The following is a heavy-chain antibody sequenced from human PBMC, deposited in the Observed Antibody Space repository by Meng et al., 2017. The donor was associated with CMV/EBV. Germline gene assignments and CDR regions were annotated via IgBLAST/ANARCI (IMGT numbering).Heavy chain of an antibody. CDR2: ISSSGSTI. J-gene: IGHJ6*02. V-gene: IGHV3-48*03. Sequence: GESLKISCAASGFTFSSYEMNWVRQAPGKGLEWVSYISSSGSTIYYADSVKSRFTISRDNAKNSLYLQMNSLRAEDTAVYYCARGGGITIFGVVIIQLETGVDVWGQGTTVTVSS. CDR1: GFTFSSYE. D-gene: IGHD3-3*01. CDR3: ARGGGITIFGVVIIQLETGVDV.